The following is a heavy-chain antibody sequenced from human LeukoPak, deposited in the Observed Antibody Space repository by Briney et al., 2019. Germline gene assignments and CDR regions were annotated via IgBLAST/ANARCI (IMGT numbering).Heavy chain of an antibody. V-gene: IGHV3-74*01. CDR1: GFTFSTYW. CDR3: TRGDFYVGAQDY. J-gene: IGHJ4*02. CDR2: INTDGSST. Sequence: GSLRLSCAASGFTFSTYWMHWVRQAPGKGLVWVSRINTDGSSTSYADSVKGRFTISRDNAKNTLYLQMNSLGAGDTAVYYCTRGDFYVGAQDYWGQGTLVAVSS. D-gene: IGHD1-26*01.